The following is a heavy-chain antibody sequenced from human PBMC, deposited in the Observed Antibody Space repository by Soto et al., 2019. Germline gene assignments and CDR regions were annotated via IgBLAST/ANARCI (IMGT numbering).Heavy chain of an antibody. CDR3: ARDSQCSGDHCYGPLGY. CDR2: ISFDGSNK. CDR1: GFMLSTYA. V-gene: IGHV3-30-3*01. D-gene: IGHD2-21*01. J-gene: IGHJ4*02. Sequence: QVQLVESGGGVVQPGRSLRLSCAASGFMLSTYAMHWVRQAPGKGLEWVAVISFDGSNKYYAEPMKGRFTISRDNSRTALFRQINSLRPEDTATYYCARDSQCSGDHCYGPLGYWGQGTQVTVSA.